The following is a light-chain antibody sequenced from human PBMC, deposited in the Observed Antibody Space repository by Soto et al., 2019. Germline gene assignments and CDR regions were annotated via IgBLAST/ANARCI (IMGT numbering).Light chain of an antibody. Sequence: IVRTESPATLSVSPGERSTLSFRASQSVSSSYLAWYQQKPGQAPRLLIFGASTRATGIPDRFSGSGSGTDFTLTISRLEPEDFAVYYCQHYYTSYTTFGQGTKVDIK. CDR3: QHYYTSYTT. CDR1: QSVSSSY. J-gene: IGKJ1*01. V-gene: IGKV3-20*01. CDR2: GAS.